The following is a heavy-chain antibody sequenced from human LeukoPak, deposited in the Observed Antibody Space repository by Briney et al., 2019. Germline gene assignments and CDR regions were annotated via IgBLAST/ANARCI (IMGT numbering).Heavy chain of an antibody. V-gene: IGHV5-51*01. CDR1: GYSFTSYW. CDR2: IYPGDSDT. D-gene: IGHD5-12*01. J-gene: IGHJ3*02. CDR3: ARRVGTYLSDAFDI. Sequence: KLGESLKISWKGSGYSFTSYWIGWVGQMPGKGLEWMGIIYPGDSDTRYSPSFQGQVTISADKSISTAYLQWSSLKASDTAMYYCARRVGTYLSDAFDIWGQGTMVTVSS.